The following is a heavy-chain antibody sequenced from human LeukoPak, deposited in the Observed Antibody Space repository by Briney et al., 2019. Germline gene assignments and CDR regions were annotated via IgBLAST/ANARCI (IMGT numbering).Heavy chain of an antibody. CDR3: ARGHGSGYTNYFDP. V-gene: IGHV1-46*01. Sequence: GASVKVSCKTSGYTFTDFPVHWVRQAPGQGLEWMGIINPTGGSAGFAQKFQGRVTMTRDMSTSTFYMELSSLRSEDTAVYYCARGHGSGYTNYFDPWGQGTLVTVSS. D-gene: IGHD3-10*01. CDR1: GYTFTDFP. CDR2: INPTGGSA. J-gene: IGHJ5*02.